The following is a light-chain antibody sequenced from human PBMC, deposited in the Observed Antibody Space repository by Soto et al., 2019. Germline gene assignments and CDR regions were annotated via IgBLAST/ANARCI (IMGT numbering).Light chain of an antibody. CDR2: DAS. V-gene: IGKV3-11*01. CDR1: QGIASY. Sequence: EIVLTQSPATLSLSPGERATLSCRASQGIASYLAWYQQTPGQAPRLLIYDASDRATGIPARFSGSGSGTDFTLTISSLEPEDFVVYYCQQRNNWPPMYTFGQGTKLEIK. J-gene: IGKJ2*01. CDR3: QQRNNWPPMYT.